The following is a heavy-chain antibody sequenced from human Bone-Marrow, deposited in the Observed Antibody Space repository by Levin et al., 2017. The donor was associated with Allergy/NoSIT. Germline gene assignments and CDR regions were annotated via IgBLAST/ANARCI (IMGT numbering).Heavy chain of an antibody. J-gene: IGHJ3*02. CDR3: ARERWTTVTYDAFDS. Sequence: PGGSLRLSCAASGFTFSSYGMHWVRQAPGKGLEWVAVIWYDGSNKYYADSVKGRFTISRDNSKNTLYLQMNSLRAEDTAVYYCARERWTTVTYDAFDSWGQGTMVTVSS. V-gene: IGHV3-33*01. CDR2: IWYDGSNK. CDR1: GFTFSSYG. D-gene: IGHD4-17*01.